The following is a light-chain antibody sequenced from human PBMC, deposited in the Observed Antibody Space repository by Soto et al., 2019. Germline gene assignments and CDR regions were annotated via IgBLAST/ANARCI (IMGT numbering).Light chain of an antibody. CDR3: QQSYSTPLT. J-gene: IGKJ4*01. Sequence: DIQMTQSPSSLSASVGDRVPIPCRASQSITNYLNWYQQKPGKAPKLLIYAASILQSGVPSRFSGSGSGTDFTLTISSLQPEDFATYYCQQSYSTPLTFGGGTKVEIK. CDR1: QSITNY. CDR2: AAS. V-gene: IGKV1-39*01.